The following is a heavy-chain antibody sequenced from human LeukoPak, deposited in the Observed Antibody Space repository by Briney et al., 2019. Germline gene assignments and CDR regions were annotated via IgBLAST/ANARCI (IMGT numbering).Heavy chain of an antibody. CDR2: ISWDSGKI. V-gene: IGHV3-9*01. D-gene: IGHD6-13*01. J-gene: IGHJ6*03. CDR1: GFTFDDYG. CDR3: AKDPWWYSTSQGSGFYCYMDV. Sequence: GGSLRLSCAASGFTFDDYGMHWVRQAPGKGLEWVSGISWDSGKIGYADSVKGRFTISRDNAKNSLYLQMNSLRDEDTALYYCAKDPWWYSTSQGSGFYCYMDVWGKGTTVIVSS.